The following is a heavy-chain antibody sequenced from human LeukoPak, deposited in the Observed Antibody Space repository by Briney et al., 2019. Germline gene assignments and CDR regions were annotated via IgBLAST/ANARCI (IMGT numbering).Heavy chain of an antibody. Sequence: GGSLRLSCAASGFTFSSYGMHWVRQAPGKGLEWVAVISYDGSNKYYADSVKGRFTISRNNSKSTLYLQMNSLRAEDTAVYYCAKDLNLPARSGFDYWGQGTLVTVSS. V-gene: IGHV3-30*18. CDR2: ISYDGSNK. J-gene: IGHJ4*02. D-gene: IGHD6-6*01. CDR1: GFTFSSYG. CDR3: AKDLNLPARSGFDY.